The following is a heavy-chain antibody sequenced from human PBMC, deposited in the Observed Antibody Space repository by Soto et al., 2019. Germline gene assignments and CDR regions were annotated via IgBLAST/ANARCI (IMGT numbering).Heavy chain of an antibody. CDR3: VRGGGSYYIAY. D-gene: IGHD1-26*01. V-gene: IGHV4-61*01. CDR1: GGSVSSGSYS. Sequence: QVQLQESGPGLVKPSETLSLTCSVSGGSVSSGSYSWSWMRQPPGKGLEWIGYVYPSGTTNYNPSLKSRVTISVDTSKSQFSLKLSSVTAADTAVYYCVRGGGSYYIAYWGQGTLVTVSS. J-gene: IGHJ4*02. CDR2: VYPSGTT.